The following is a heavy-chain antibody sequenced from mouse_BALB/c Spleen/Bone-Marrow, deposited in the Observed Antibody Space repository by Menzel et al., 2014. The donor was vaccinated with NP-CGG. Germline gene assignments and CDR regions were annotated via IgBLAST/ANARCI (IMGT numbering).Heavy chain of an antibody. V-gene: IGHV2-9*02. D-gene: IGHD2-14*01. CDR1: GFSLASYG. J-gene: IGHJ1*01. Sequence: VQLQQSGPGLVAPSQSLSITCTVSGFSLASYGVHWVRQPPGKGLEWLGVIWAGGSTNYNSALMSRLSISKDNSKSQVFLKMNSLQTDDAAMYYCARDLRYDWYFDVWGAGTTVTVSS. CDR3: ARDLRYDWYFDV. CDR2: IWAGGST.